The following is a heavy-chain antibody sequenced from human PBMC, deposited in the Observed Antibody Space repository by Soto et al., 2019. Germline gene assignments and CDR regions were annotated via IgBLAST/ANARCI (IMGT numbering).Heavy chain of an antibody. CDR3: AKDGRENVLVPAAILYYYYYGMDV. Sequence: PGGSLRLSCAASGFTFSSYGMHWVRQAPGKGLEWVAVISYDGSNKYYADSVKGRFTISRDNSKNTLYLQMNSLRAEDTAVYYCAKDGRENVLVPAAILYYYYYGMDVWGQGTTVTVSS. D-gene: IGHD2-2*01. J-gene: IGHJ6*02. CDR1: GFTFSSYG. CDR2: ISYDGSNK. V-gene: IGHV3-30*18.